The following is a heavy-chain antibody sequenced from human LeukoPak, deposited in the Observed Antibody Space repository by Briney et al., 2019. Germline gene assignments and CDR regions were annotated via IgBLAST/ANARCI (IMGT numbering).Heavy chain of an antibody. CDR1: GWSFNDYY. J-gene: IGHJ5*02. Sequence: SETQSLTCAVYGWSFNDYYWNWIRQPPGKGLEWIGEINSRGDTNYNSSLKSRVTVSVDTSKKQFSLRLTSMIAADTALYYCARGQVPAARGYNWFDPWGQDSRDTVSS. V-gene: IGHV4-34*01. CDR3: ARGQVPAARGYNWFDP. D-gene: IGHD2-2*01. CDR2: INSRGDT.